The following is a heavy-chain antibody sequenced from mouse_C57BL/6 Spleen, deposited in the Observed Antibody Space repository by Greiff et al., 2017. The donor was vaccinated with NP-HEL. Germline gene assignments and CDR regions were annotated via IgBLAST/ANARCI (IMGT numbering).Heavy chain of an antibody. Sequence: QVQLKESGAELAKPGASVKLSCKASGYTFTSYWMHWVKQRPGQGLEWIGYINPSSGYTKYNQKFKDKATLTADKSSSTAYMQLSSLTYEDSSVYYCARPSTGRGFAYWGQGTLVTVSA. CDR3: ARPSTGRGFAY. CDR1: GYTFTSYW. V-gene: IGHV1-7*01. CDR2: INPSSGYT. J-gene: IGHJ3*01. D-gene: IGHD4-1*02.